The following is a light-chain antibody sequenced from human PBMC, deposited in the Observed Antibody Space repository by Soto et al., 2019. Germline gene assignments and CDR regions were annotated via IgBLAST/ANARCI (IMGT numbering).Light chain of an antibody. CDR3: QQYGSSPLT. CDR1: ESLITKA. V-gene: IGKV3-20*01. CDR2: GAF. Sequence: EIVLTQSPGTLSLSPGETATVSCRATESLITKALAWYQQKPGQAPRLLIYGAFTRDAAIPDRFNGSGSGTDFALTISRLEPEDFAVYYCQQYGSSPLTFGGGTKVDIK. J-gene: IGKJ4*01.